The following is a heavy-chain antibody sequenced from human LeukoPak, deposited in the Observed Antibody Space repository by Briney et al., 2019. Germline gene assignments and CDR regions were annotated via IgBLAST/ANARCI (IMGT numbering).Heavy chain of an antibody. J-gene: IGHJ4*02. V-gene: IGHV4-59*01. D-gene: IGHD2-21*01. CDR2: IYYSGST. CDR1: GGSISNYY. Sequence: SETLSLTCTVSGGSISNYYWNWLRQPPGKGLEWIGYIYYSGSTNYNPSLSGRVTMSLDTSKNQFSLGLTSVTAADTAVYYCARGFYSKSTYFGYWRQGTLVPV. CDR3: ARGFYSKSTYFGY.